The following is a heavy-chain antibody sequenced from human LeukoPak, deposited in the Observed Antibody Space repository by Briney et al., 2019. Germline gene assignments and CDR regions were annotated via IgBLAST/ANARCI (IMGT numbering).Heavy chain of an antibody. V-gene: IGHV4-39*01. Sequence: KSSETLSLTCTVSGGSISSSSYYWGWIRQPPGKGLEWIGSIYYSGNTYYNPSLKSRVTISVDTSKNQFSLKLSSVTAADTAVYYCASNTEREYFQHWGQGTLVTVSS. CDR1: GGSISSSSYY. CDR2: IYYSGNT. D-gene: IGHD2-2*02. CDR3: ASNTEREYFQH. J-gene: IGHJ1*01.